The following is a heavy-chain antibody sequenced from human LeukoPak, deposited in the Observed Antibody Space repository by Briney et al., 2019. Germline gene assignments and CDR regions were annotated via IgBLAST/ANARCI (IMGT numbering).Heavy chain of an antibody. CDR2: INSDGSST. J-gene: IGHJ4*02. CDR3: ARRDGYNRGTFDY. D-gene: IGHD5-24*01. Sequence: GGSLRLSCAASGFTFSSYWMHWVRHAPGKGLVWVSRINSDGSSTSYADSVKGRFTISRDNAKNTLYLQMNSLRAEDTAVYYCARRDGYNRGTFDYWGQGTLVTVSS. V-gene: IGHV3-74*01. CDR1: GFTFSSYW.